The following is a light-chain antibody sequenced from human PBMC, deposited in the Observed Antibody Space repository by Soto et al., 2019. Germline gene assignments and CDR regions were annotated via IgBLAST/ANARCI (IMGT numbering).Light chain of an antibody. CDR3: QQANSFPLA. Sequence: IWMTQSPSFLSASTGDRVTITCRISQDISSWLAWYQQKPGKAPKLLIYAASSLQSGVPSRFSGSGSGTDFTLTISSLQPEDFATYYCQQANSFPLAVGQGTRLEIX. J-gene: IGKJ5*01. CDR1: QDISSW. CDR2: AAS. V-gene: IGKV1-12*01.